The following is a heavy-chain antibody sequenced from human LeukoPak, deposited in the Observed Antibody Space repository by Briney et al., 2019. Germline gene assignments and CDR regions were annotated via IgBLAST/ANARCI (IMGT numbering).Heavy chain of an antibody. J-gene: IGHJ4*02. Sequence: SETLSLTCSVSGGSISSSSYYWGWIRQPPGKGLEWIGSIYHSGNTYYNPSLKSRVTISVDTSKNQFSLKLNSVTAADTAVYYCARAGYGDSDFDYWGQGTLVTVSS. V-gene: IGHV4-39*07. CDR3: ARAGYGDSDFDY. CDR1: GGSISSSSYY. D-gene: IGHD4-17*01. CDR2: IYHSGNT.